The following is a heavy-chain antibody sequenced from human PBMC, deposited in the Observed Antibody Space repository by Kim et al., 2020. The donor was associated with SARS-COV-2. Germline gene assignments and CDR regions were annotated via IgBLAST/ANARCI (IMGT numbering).Heavy chain of an antibody. J-gene: IGHJ4*02. CDR3: AKDRAAAAGTGQCDF. Sequence: ADSVKDRFNISSDSSQNTVYLQMNSLRGEDTAVYYCAKDRAAAAGTGQCDFWGQGTLVTVSS. D-gene: IGHD6-13*01. V-gene: IGHV3-23*01.